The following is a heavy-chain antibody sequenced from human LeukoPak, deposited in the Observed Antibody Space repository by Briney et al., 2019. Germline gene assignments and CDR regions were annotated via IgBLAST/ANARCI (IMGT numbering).Heavy chain of an antibody. CDR2: ISGIGDK. Sequence: PGGSLSLSCAASGFTLSSYAMSWVRQGPGDGLERVSAISGIGDKYPADSVKGRFAIFSANAKDSLYRQRASLNAEDTAVYYCARLDIVAPPDNRGQGTLVTVAT. CDR3: ARLDIVAPPDN. D-gene: IGHD5-12*01. V-gene: IGHV3-23*01. CDR1: GFTLSSYA. J-gene: IGHJ4*02.